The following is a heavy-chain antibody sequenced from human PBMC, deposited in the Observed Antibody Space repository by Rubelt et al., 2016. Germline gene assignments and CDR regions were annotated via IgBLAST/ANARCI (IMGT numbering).Heavy chain of an antibody. CDR3: ARLGEGGARWELRAPKDY. CDR2: INHSGST. CDR1: GGSFSGYY. J-gene: IGHJ4*02. D-gene: IGHD1-26*01. V-gene: IGHV4-34*01. Sequence: QVQLQQWGAGLLKPSETLSLTCAVYGGSFSGYYWSWIRQPPGKGLEWIGEINHSGSTNYNPSLKGRVTISVDTSKNQFSLKLSSVTAADTAVYYCARLGEGGARWELRAPKDYWGQGTLVTVSS.